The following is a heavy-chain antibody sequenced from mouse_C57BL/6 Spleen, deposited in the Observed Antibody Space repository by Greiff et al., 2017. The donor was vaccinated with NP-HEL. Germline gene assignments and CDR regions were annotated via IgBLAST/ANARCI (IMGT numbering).Heavy chain of an antibody. CDR3: ARDHDYDYEWAWFAY. CDR1: GYSITSGYY. V-gene: IGHV3-6*01. D-gene: IGHD2-4*01. J-gene: IGHJ3*01. CDR2: ISYDGSN. Sequence: EVQLQESGPGLVKPSQSLSLTCSVTGYSITSGYYWNWIRQFPGNKLEWMGYISYDGSNNYNPSLKNRISITRDTSKNQFFLKLNSVTTEDTATYYCARDHDYDYEWAWFAYWGQGTLVTVSA.